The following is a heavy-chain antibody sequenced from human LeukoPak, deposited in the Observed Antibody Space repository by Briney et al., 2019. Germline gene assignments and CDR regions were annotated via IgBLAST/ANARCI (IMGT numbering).Heavy chain of an antibody. J-gene: IGHJ6*03. CDR1: GGSICSDSYY. Sequence: SETLSLTCTVSGGSICSDSYYWSWIRQPPGMGLERIGYIYYSGSTNYNPSLKSRVTMSADTSKNQFSLKLSSVTAADTAVYYCARVPRSYYYYYYMDVWGKGTTVTVSS. CDR3: ARVPRSYYYYYYMDV. CDR2: IYYSGST. V-gene: IGHV4-61*01.